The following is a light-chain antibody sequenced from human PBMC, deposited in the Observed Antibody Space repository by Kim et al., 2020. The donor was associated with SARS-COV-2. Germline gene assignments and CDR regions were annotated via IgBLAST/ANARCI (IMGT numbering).Light chain of an antibody. J-gene: IGKJ4*01. V-gene: IGKV3-20*01. CDR3: HMYGSPWRT. Sequence: LSPGERATFSCRASQSVGSGLAWYQQKPGQAPRLLIHDASNRATGIPDRFSGSGSGTDFTLTITRLEPEDFAVYYCHMYGSPWRTFGGGTKVEIK. CDR1: QSVGSG. CDR2: DAS.